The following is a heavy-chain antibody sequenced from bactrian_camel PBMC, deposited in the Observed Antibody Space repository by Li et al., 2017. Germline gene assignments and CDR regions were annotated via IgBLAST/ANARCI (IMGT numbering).Heavy chain of an antibody. CDR1: GYTFYL. Sequence: HVQLVESGGGSVQAGGSLSLSCAASGYTFYLMAWFHQAPGKEREGVAAIYLGSGTTHYADSVKGRFTISGDNAKNSLYLQMDSLKPEDTGMYYCAATTTRWYGGTCSLSLSRYGAYYWGQGTQVTV. D-gene: IGHD7*01. CDR2: IYLGSGTT. V-gene: IGHV3S1*01. CDR3: AATTTRWYGGTCSLSLSRYGAYY. J-gene: IGHJ4*01.